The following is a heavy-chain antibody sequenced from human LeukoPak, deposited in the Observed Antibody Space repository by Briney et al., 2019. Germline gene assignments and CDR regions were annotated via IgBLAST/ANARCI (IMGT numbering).Heavy chain of an antibody. V-gene: IGHV3-7*03. Sequence: GGSLRLSCSASGFTFSNYWMTWVRQAPGKGLEWVANINKDGSEKNYVDSVKGRFTISRDNAKNSLYLQINSLRADDTAVYYCARYQVAIDYWGQGTLVTVSA. D-gene: IGHD2-2*01. CDR3: ARYQVAIDY. CDR2: INKDGSEK. CDR1: GFTFSNYW. J-gene: IGHJ4*02.